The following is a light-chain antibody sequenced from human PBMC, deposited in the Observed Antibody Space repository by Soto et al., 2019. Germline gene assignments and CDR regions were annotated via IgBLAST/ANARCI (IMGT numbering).Light chain of an antibody. CDR1: QRVXSN. Sequence: EIVLTQSTATLSVSPGDGATLACKARQRVXSNFGWYQQKPGQAPRLLXYGASTRATGIPARLSGSGSGTEFTLTISSLQPEYFANYYCQQFNNYLLTFGGGTKVDIK. J-gene: IGKJ4*02. CDR2: GAS. CDR3: QQFNNYLLT. V-gene: IGKV3-15*01.